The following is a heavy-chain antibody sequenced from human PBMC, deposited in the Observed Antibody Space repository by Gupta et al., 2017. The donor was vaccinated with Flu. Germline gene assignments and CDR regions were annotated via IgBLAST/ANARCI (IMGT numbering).Heavy chain of an antibody. V-gene: IGHV3-48*03. Sequence: EVRLVESGGGLVQPGGSLRLSCTASGFVFNSYEMSWVRQAPGRGLEWVAFISSSAVTYYTDPVRGRFTISRDNANNLLYLQMSSLRGEDTAVYYCARGHWDNWGQGTLVTGAS. CDR2: ISSSAVT. CDR3: ARGHWDN. CDR1: GFVFNSYE. J-gene: IGHJ4*02.